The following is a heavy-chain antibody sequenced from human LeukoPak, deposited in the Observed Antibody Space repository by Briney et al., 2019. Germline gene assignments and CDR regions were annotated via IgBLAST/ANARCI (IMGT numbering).Heavy chain of an antibody. V-gene: IGHV4-34*01. Sequence: SETLSLTCAVYGGSFSGYYWSWIRQPPGKGLEWIGEINHSGSTNYNPSLKSRVTISVDTSKNQFSLKLTSVTAADTAVYYCARVHHWLGAFDIWGQGTMVTVSS. CDR2: INHSGST. D-gene: IGHD3-9*01. CDR1: GGSFSGYY. J-gene: IGHJ3*02. CDR3: ARVHHWLGAFDI.